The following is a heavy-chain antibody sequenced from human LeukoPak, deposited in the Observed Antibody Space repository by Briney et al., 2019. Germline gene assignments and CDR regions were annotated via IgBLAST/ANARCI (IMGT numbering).Heavy chain of an antibody. Sequence: GGSLRLSCAASGFTFSRYWMSWVRQAPGKGLEWVANINQDGSEKYCVDSVRGRFTISRDNAKNSLYLQMNSLRAEDTAAYYCARAELVSYFDYWGRGTLVTVSS. J-gene: IGHJ4*02. CDR3: ARAELVSYFDY. CDR1: GFTFSRYW. D-gene: IGHD6-13*01. CDR2: INQDGSEK. V-gene: IGHV3-7*05.